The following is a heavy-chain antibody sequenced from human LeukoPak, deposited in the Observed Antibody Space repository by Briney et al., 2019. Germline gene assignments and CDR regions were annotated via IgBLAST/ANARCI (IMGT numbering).Heavy chain of an antibody. D-gene: IGHD2-2*01. Sequence: ASVKVSCKASGYTFTSYGISWVRQATGQGLEWMGWISAYNGNTNYAQKLQGRVTMTTDTSTSTAYMELRSLRSDDTAVYYCARAPVVVPAAPEDYWGQGTLVTVSS. CDR3: ARAPVVVPAAPEDY. J-gene: IGHJ4*02. V-gene: IGHV1-18*01. CDR1: GYTFTSYG. CDR2: ISAYNGNT.